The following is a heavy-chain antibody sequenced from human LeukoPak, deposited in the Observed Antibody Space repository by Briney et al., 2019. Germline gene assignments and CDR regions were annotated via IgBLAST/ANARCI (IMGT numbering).Heavy chain of an antibody. CDR1: GGSISSYY. D-gene: IGHD3-22*01. CDR3: ARENPSGYYNRPIDY. V-gene: IGHV4-59*01. Sequence: SETLSLTCTDSGGSISSYYWSWIRQPPGKGLEWIGDIYYSGSIKYNPSLKSRVTMSVDTSKNQFSLKLSSVTAADTAIYYCARENPSGYYNRPIDYWGQGTLVTVSS. J-gene: IGHJ4*02. CDR2: IYYSGSI.